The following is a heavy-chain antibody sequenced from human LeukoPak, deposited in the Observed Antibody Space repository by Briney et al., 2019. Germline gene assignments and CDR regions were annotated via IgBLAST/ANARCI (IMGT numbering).Heavy chain of an antibody. CDR3: ARDRTLLWFGEPYGMDV. V-gene: IGHV1-18*01. Sequence: GASVKVSCKASGYTFSSYGISWVRQAPGQGLEWMGWISAYNGNTNYAQKLQGRVTMTTDTSTSTAYMELRSLRSDDTAVYYCARDRTLLWFGEPYGMDVWGQGTTVTVSS. J-gene: IGHJ6*02. D-gene: IGHD3-10*01. CDR1: GYTFSSYG. CDR2: ISAYNGNT.